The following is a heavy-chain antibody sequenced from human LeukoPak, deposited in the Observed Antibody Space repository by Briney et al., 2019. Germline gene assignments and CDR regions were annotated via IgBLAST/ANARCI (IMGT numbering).Heavy chain of an antibody. CDR2: IYSGGDT. V-gene: IGHV3-66*01. Sequence: PGGSLRLSCAASGFTVSNNCMNWVRQAPGKGLEWVSLIYSGGDTHYADSVKGRFTISRDSSTNTLYLQMNSLRAEDTAVYYCARDPPAVRTNTYAWGQGTLVTVSS. D-gene: IGHD4/OR15-4a*01. CDR3: ARDPPAVRTNTYA. J-gene: IGHJ5*02. CDR1: GFTVSNNC.